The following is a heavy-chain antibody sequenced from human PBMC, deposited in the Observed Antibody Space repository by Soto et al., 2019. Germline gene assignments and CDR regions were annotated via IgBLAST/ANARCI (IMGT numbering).Heavy chain of an antibody. Sequence: GASVKVSCKASGYTFTSYDINWVRQATGQGLEWMGWMNPNSGNTGYAQKFQGRVTMTRNTSISTAYMELSSLRSEDTAVYYCARGREWFGHLGYYMDFWCKGTTVTVSS. V-gene: IGHV1-8*01. CDR1: GYTFTSYD. CDR2: MNPNSGNT. J-gene: IGHJ6*03. D-gene: IGHD3-10*01. CDR3: ARGREWFGHLGYYMDF.